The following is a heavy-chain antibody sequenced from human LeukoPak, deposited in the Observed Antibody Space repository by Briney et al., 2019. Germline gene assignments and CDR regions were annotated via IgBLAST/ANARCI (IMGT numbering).Heavy chain of an antibody. Sequence: GESLKISGKGSGYSFTSYWIGWLRQMPGKGLEWMGIIYPGDSDTRYSPSFQGQVTISADKSISTAYLQWSSLKASDTAMYYCAINYGSGSYYYYYGMDVWGQGTTVTVSS. CDR3: AINYGSGSYYYYYGMDV. J-gene: IGHJ6*02. CDR1: GYSFTSYW. V-gene: IGHV5-51*01. D-gene: IGHD3-10*01. CDR2: IYPGDSDT.